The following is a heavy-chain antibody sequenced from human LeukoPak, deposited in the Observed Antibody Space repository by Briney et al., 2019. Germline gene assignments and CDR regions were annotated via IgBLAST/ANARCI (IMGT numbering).Heavy chain of an antibody. Sequence: GGSLRLSCAASGFTFSSYAMSWVRQAPGKGLEWVSAISGSGGSTYYADSVKGRFTISRDNSKNTLYLQMNSLRAEDTAVYYXXXXXXXXPGSGYFDYWGQGTLVTVSS. V-gene: IGHV3-23*01. CDR3: XXXXXXXPGSGYFDY. CDR2: ISGSGGST. D-gene: IGHD2-15*01. J-gene: IGHJ4*02. CDR1: GFTFSSYA.